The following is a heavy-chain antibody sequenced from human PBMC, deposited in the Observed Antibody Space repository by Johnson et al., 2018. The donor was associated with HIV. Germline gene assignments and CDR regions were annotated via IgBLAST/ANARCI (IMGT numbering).Heavy chain of an antibody. CDR1: GFTVSSNY. D-gene: IGHD1-26*01. Sequence: VQLVESGGGLVQPGGSLRLSCAASGFTVSSNYMSWVRQAPGKGLEWVSVIYSGGSTYYADSVKGRFPISRDNSKNTLYLQMNSLSAEDTAVYYCARDLSEGELGHAFDIWGQGTMVTVSS. J-gene: IGHJ3*02. CDR3: ARDLSEGELGHAFDI. V-gene: IGHV3-66*01. CDR2: IYSGGST.